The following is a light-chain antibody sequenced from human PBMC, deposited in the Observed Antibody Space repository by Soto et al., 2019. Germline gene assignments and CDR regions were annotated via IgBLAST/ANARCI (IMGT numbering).Light chain of an antibody. V-gene: IGKV1-39*01. CDR3: QQSFSFPYA. J-gene: IGKJ2*01. CDR1: RSISNY. CDR2: GVS. Sequence: EIQMTQSPSSLSASVGDTVTIACRASRSISNYLNWYRQKPGVAPELLIYGVSTLQTGVPSRFSGSGSGTDFTLTISDLQPEDFATYYCQQSFSFPYAFGPGTKLEIK.